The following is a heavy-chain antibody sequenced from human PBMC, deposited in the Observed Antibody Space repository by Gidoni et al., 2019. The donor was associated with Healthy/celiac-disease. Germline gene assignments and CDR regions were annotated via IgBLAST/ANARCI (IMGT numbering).Heavy chain of an antibody. CDR2: LDYSGIT. CDR3: ARSCSGCSCYYNWFDP. Sequence: QVQLQASGQGLVKPSETLSLTCTVSGGSISSDYWSWIRQPPGKGLWWIGYLDYSGITNYNPSLKSRVTISVDTSKTQFSLKLSSVTAADTAVYYCARSCSGCSCYYNWFDPWGQGTLVTVSS. CDR1: GGSISSDY. D-gene: IGHD2-15*01. J-gene: IGHJ5*02. V-gene: IGHV4-59*01.